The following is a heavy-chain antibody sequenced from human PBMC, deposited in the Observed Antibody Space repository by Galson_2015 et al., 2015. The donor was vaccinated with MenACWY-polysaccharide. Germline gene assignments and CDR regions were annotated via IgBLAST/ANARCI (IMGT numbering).Heavy chain of an antibody. D-gene: IGHD4-23*01. V-gene: IGHV3-23*01. J-gene: IGHJ3*02. CDR2: ISGSGGTT. CDR1: GFTLSSCA. CDR3: AKRMTTVGAFDI. Sequence: SLRLSCAASGFTLSSCAMSWVRQAPGKGLEWVSGISGSGGTTYYADSVKGRFTISRDNSKNTLYLQMNSLRAEDTAVYYCAKRMTTVGAFDIWGHGTMVTVSS.